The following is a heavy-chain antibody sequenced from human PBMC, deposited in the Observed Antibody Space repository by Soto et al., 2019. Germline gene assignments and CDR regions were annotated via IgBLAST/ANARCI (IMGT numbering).Heavy chain of an antibody. CDR1: GFTFSDSL. D-gene: IGHD1-26*01. Sequence: QVQLVQSGAEVKKPGASVNISCQASGFTFSDSLINWVRHGPGQRLEWMGWVYPANGNTRYSESFQGRVTISSLSSASTAHVALSDLTSEDTAVYNCARDIVSVGPRANEAFDIWGQGTMIAVSS. J-gene: IGHJ3*02. CDR2: VYPANGNT. CDR3: ARDIVSVGPRANEAFDI. V-gene: IGHV1-3*01.